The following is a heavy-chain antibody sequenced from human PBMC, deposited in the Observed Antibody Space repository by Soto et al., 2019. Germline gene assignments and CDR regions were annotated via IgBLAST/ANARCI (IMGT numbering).Heavy chain of an antibody. CDR2: IYHSGST. J-gene: IGHJ4*02. CDR3: ARAIGRRLSHFAY. D-gene: IGHD6-25*01. V-gene: IGHV4-30-2*01. CDR1: GGSISSGGYS. Sequence: SETLSLTCAVSGGSISSGGYSWSWIRQPPGKGLEWIGYIYHSGSTYYNPPLKSRVTISVDRSKNQFSLKLSSVTAADTAVYYCARAIGRRLSHFAYWGQGTLVTVSS.